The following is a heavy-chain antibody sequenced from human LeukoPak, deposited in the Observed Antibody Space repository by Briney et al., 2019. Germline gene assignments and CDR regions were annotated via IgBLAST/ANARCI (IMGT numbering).Heavy chain of an antibody. CDR3: ARRLGGTSTGFDY. D-gene: IGHD2-2*01. J-gene: IGHJ4*02. CDR2: IHYSGST. V-gene: IGHV4-59*08. CDR1: GGSISSYY. Sequence: SETLSLTCTVSGGSISSYYWSWVRQPPGKGLEWIGSIHYSGSTTYNPSLKSRVTISVDTSKNQFSLKLSSVTAADTAVYYCARRLGGTSTGFDYWGQGTLVTVSS.